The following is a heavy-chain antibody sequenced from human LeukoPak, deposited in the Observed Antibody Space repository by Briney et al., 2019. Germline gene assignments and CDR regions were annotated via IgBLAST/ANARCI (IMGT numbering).Heavy chain of an antibody. Sequence: SETLSLTCTVSGGSISSSSYYWGWIRQPPGKGLEWIGSIYYSGSTYYNPSLKSRVTISVDTSKNQFSLKLGSVTAADTAVYYCARPVKVWGNDPYDIFSPWDRGTLVTVSS. V-gene: IGHV4-39*01. CDR1: GGSISSSSYY. D-gene: IGHD3-9*01. J-gene: IGHJ2*01. CDR2: IYYSGST. CDR3: ARPVKVWGNDPYDIFSP.